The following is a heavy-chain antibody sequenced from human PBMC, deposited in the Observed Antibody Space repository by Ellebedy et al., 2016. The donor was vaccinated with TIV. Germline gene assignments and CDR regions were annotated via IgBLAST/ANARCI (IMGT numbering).Heavy chain of an antibody. CDR2: VFYTGRA. Sequence: SETLSLTXTVSGGSMTANYWGWVRQSPGKGLEWIGYVFYTGRATSNPSLRGRVTMSVDMSKSRISLEMTSVTAGDTAVYYCARTTFLSPDYYSYYMDVWGRGTSVTVS. CDR1: GGSMTANY. V-gene: IGHV4-59*13. J-gene: IGHJ6*03. CDR3: ARTTFLSPDYYSYYMDV. D-gene: IGHD2/OR15-2a*01.